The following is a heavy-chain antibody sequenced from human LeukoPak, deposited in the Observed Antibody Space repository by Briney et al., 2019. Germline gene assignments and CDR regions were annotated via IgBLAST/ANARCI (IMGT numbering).Heavy chain of an antibody. CDR2: IHYSGTT. D-gene: IGHD3-9*01. J-gene: IGHJ3*01. CDR1: GGSISRYY. CDR3: ARLSFGSLTGAFNL. Sequence: SETLSLTCTVSGGSISRYYWSWIRQPPGKGLEWIGYIHYSGTTTYNPSLKSRVTISLATSKNQFSLKVNSVTAPDTAVYYCARLSFGSLTGAFNLWGQGTMVTVSS. V-gene: IGHV4-59*01.